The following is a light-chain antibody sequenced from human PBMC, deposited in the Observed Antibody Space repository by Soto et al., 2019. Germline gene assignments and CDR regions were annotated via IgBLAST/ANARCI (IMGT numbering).Light chain of an antibody. CDR1: QKIHNF. J-gene: IGKJ4*01. CDR2: AAS. V-gene: IGKV1-17*01. CDR3: LQHNSYPLT. Sequence: DIRMTQSPSSLSAALGDRVTVTSRASQKIHNFVSWFQQKPGKVPKRLIYAASSLQSGVPSRFSGSGSGTEFTLTISSLQPEDFATYYCLQHNSYPLTFGGGTKVDIK.